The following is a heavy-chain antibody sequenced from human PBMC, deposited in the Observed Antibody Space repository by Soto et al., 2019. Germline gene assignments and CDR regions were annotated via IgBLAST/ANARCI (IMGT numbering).Heavy chain of an antibody. D-gene: IGHD1-26*01. CDR1: GFSLSTVEVG. CDR3: AHRRRPYSGSFYGWFDP. CDR2: IYWDDDK. J-gene: IGHJ5*02. Sequence: EFGATLVNPTQTLTLTCTFSGFSLSTVEVGVAWIRQPPGKALECLAIIYWDDDKRYSPSLKSRLTITKDTSKNQVVLTMTNMDPVDTATYYCAHRRRPYSGSFYGWFDPWGQGTLVTVSS. V-gene: IGHV2-5*02.